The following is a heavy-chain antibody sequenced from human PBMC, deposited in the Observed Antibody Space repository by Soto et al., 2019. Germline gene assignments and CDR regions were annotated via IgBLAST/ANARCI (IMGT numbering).Heavy chain of an antibody. J-gene: IGHJ6*02. V-gene: IGHV3-30*02. D-gene: IGHD5-12*01. CDR3: APDMDFVDIVSTIVHLYSFTGMDV. CDR2: ILYDGSNK. CDR1: GFTFSLYG. Sequence: QVQVVESGGGVVQAGGSRRLSCEVSGFTFSLYGMHWVRQAPGKGLEWVAFILYDGSNKSYGDSVKGRCTVSRDELKNTVYLQKNSLSPEDTALYYCAPDMDFVDIVSTIVHLYSFTGMDVWGQGTTVTVSS.